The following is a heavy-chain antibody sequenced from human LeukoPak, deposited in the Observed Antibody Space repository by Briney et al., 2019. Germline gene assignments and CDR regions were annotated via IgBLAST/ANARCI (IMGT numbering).Heavy chain of an antibody. D-gene: IGHD5-18*01. CDR3: ARHRHSHHYDY. Sequence: SETLSLTCTVSAGSISSSSSDYYWGCDPQPPGKGLEWIGSISYSWSTYYNPSLKSRVTISADTSNNQFSLKLTSVTAADTAVYYCARHRHSHHYDYWGQGTLVTVSS. CDR1: AGSISSSSSDYY. CDR2: ISYSWST. J-gene: IGHJ4*02. V-gene: IGHV4-39*01.